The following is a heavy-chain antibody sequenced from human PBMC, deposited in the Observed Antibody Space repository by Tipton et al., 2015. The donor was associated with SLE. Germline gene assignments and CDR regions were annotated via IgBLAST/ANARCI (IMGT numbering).Heavy chain of an antibody. J-gene: IGHJ4*02. CDR2: IYHSGST. CDR1: GYSISSGYY. CDR3: ARGNPPHYYDSSGLRY. D-gene: IGHD3-22*01. Sequence: TLSLTCTVSGYSISSGYYWGWIRQPPGKGLEWIGSIYHSGSTYYNPSLKSRVTISVDTSKNQFSLKLSSVTAADTAVYYCARGNPPHYYDSSGLRYWGQGTLVTVSS. V-gene: IGHV4-38-2*02.